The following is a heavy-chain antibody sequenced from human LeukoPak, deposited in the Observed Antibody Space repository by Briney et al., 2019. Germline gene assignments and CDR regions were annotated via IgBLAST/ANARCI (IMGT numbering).Heavy chain of an antibody. V-gene: IGHV3-23*01. D-gene: IGHD1-7*01. Sequence: GGSLRLPCAASGFTFSSYAMSWVRQAPGKGLEWVSAISGSGGSTYYADSVKGRFTTSRDNSKNTLYLQMNSLRAEDTAVYYCAKDLLYNWNYGGYFDYWGQGTLVTVSS. CDR1: GFTFSSYA. CDR2: ISGSGGST. CDR3: AKDLLYNWNYGGYFDY. J-gene: IGHJ4*02.